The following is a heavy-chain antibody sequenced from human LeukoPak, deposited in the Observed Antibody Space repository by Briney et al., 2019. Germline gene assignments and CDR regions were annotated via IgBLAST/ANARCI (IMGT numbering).Heavy chain of an antibody. D-gene: IGHD4-17*01. CDR1: GFTFSTYW. Sequence: PGGSLRLSCAASGFTFSTYWMIWVRQAPGKGLEWVANIKEDGSEKYYVDSVKGRFTIFRDNAKNSLYLQMNSLRVEDTAVYYCARAPYGENYWGQGTLVTVSS. V-gene: IGHV3-7*01. CDR2: IKEDGSEK. J-gene: IGHJ4*02. CDR3: ARAPYGENY.